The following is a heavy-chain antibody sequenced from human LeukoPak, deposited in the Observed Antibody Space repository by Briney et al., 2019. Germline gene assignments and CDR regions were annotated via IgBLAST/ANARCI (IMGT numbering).Heavy chain of an antibody. D-gene: IGHD3-10*01. CDR3: AKTVVRGVSRYGMDV. CDR1: GFTFSSYG. CDR2: ISYDGSNK. J-gene: IGHJ6*02. V-gene: IGHV3-30*18. Sequence: GRSLRLSCAASGFTFSSYGMHWVRQAPGKGLEWVAVISYDGSNKYYADSVKGRFTISRDNSKNTLYLQMNSLRAEDTAVYYCAKTVVRGVSRYGMDVWGQGTTVTVS.